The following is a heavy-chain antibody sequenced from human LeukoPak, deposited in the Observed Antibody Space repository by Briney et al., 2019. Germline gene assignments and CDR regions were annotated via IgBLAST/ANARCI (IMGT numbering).Heavy chain of an antibody. V-gene: IGHV1-18*04. CDR1: GYTFTSYY. D-gene: IGHD3-22*01. CDR2: ISPYSGNT. Sequence: GASVKVSCKASGYTFTSYYMHWVRQAPGQGLEWMGWISPYSGNTDYAQKLQGRVTMTTDTSTSTAYMDLRSLRSDDTAVYYCARKLYDSSRYGQTYYFDYWGQGTLVTVSS. CDR3: ARKLYDSSRYGQTYYFDY. J-gene: IGHJ4*02.